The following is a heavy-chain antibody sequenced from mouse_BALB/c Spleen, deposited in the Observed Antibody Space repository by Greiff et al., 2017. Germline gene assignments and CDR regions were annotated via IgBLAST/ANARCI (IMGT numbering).Heavy chain of an antibody. D-gene: IGHD1-1*01. J-gene: IGHJ1*01. CDR1: GYTFTSYY. V-gene: IGHV1S56*01. Sequence: VQLQQSGPELVKPGASVRISCKASGYTFTSYYIHWVKQRPGQGLEWIGWIYPGNVNTKYNEKFKGKATLTADKSSSTAYMQLSSLTSEDSAVYFCARSGSTTVVAYPYFDVWGAGTTVTVSS. CDR3: ARSGSTTVVAYPYFDV. CDR2: IYPGNVNT.